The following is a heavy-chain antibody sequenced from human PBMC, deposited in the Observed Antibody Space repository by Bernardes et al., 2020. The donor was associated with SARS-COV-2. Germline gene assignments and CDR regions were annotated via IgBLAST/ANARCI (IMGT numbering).Heavy chain of an antibody. Sequence: GGSLRLSCAASGFTFSSSWMHWVRQIPGKGLVWVSRINTDGSSTSYADSVKDRFTISRDNAKNTLFLQMNSLRAEDTAMYYCARDLGYCTNGVCSPWGQGTLVTVSS. J-gene: IGHJ5*02. CDR1: GFTFSSSW. D-gene: IGHD2-8*01. CDR2: INTDGSST. V-gene: IGHV3-74*01. CDR3: ARDLGYCTNGVCSP.